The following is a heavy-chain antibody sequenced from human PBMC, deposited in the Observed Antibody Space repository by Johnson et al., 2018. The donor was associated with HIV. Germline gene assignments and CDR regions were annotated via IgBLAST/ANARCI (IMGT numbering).Heavy chain of an antibody. D-gene: IGHD4-23*01. CDR3: ARDFNSGSPDGAFDI. V-gene: IGHV3-53*01. CDR2: IYSGGNK. CDR1: GFTVSSNY. J-gene: IGHJ3*02. Sequence: VHLVESGGGLIQPGGSLRLSCAASGFTVSSNYMSWVRQAPGKGLEWVSVIYSGGNKYYADAVKVRCTISRDNFKILLYLQMNSLRAADTGVYYCARDFNSGSPDGAFDIWGQGTMVTVSS.